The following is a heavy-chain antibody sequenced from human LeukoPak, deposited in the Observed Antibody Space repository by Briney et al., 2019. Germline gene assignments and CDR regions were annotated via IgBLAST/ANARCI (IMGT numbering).Heavy chain of an antibody. CDR1: GGSISSGGYS. J-gene: IGHJ3*02. Sequence: SETLSLTCTVSGGSISSGGYSWSWIRQPPGKGLEWIGYIYHSGSTYYNPSLKSRVTISVDRSKNQFSLKLSSVTAADTAVYYCARQGYGGNSGAFDIWGQGTMVTVSS. CDR2: IYHSGST. CDR3: ARQGYGGNSGAFDI. D-gene: IGHD4-23*01. V-gene: IGHV4-30-2*01.